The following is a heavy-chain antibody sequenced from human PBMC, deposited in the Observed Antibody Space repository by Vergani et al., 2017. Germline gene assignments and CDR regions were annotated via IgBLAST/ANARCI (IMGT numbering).Heavy chain of an antibody. CDR1: GFTLSSHA. J-gene: IGHJ4*02. V-gene: IGHV3-33*06. CDR2: IWYDGSKE. Sequence: QVQLEESGGGVVQPGRSLRLSCAGSGFTLSSHAMHWVRQAPGKGLEWVAFIWYDGSKEYYADSVKGRFTISRDNSKNTLFLQLKTLRAEDTGVYYCAKDYNIMGALHYWGQGTLVAVSS. D-gene: IGHD5-12*01. CDR3: AKDYNIMGALHY.